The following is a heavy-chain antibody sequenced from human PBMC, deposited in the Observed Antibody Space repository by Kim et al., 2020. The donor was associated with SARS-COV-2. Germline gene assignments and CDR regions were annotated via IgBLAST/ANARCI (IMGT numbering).Heavy chain of an antibody. CDR1: GFTFSDYY. V-gene: IGHV3-11*04. J-gene: IGHJ4*02. CDR2: ISSSGSTT. Sequence: GGSLRLSCAASGFTFSDYYMSWIRQAPGKGLEWVSYISSSGSTTYYADSVKGRFTISRDNAKNSLYLQMNSLRAEDTAVYYCARDRPAGSRKNSGDYWDDSWGPRTLFTASP. D-gene: IGHD1-26*01. CDR3: ARDRPAGSRKNSGDYWDDS.